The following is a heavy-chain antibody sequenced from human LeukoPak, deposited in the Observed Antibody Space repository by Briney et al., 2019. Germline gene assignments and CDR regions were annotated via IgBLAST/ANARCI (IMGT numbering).Heavy chain of an antibody. D-gene: IGHD1-26*01. Sequence: PGGSLRLSCAASGFTFSSYNMNWVRQAPGKGLEWVSVIYSGGSTYYADSVKGRFTISRDNSKNTLYLQMNSLRAEDTAVYYCARGLNKWELLGGGFDYWGQGTLVTVSS. CDR1: GFTFSSYN. V-gene: IGHV3-66*01. CDR3: ARGLNKWELLGGGFDY. CDR2: IYSGGST. J-gene: IGHJ4*02.